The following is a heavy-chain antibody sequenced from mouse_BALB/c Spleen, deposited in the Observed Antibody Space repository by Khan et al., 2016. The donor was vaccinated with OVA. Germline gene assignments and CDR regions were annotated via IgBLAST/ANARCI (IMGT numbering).Heavy chain of an antibody. CDR1: GYTFTTYT. D-gene: IGHD2-14*01. Sequence: VQLQQSGAELARPGASVKMSCKASGYTFTTYTMHWVKQRPGQGLEWIGYINPSNGYTNYNQKFKDKSTLTADKSSSTAYMQLSSLTSDYSEVYYCGREGAYYRSDGWFSYWGQGTLVTVSA. J-gene: IGHJ3*01. CDR3: GREGAYYRSDGWFSY. V-gene: IGHV1-4*01. CDR2: INPSNGYT.